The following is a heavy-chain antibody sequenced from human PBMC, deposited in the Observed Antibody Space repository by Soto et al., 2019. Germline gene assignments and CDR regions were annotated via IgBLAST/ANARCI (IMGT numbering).Heavy chain of an antibody. D-gene: IGHD6-19*01. Sequence: QLQLQESGPGLVKPSETLSLTCTVSGGSISSSSYYWGWIRQPPGKVLEWIGSIYYSGSTYYNPALKSRVTITVDTSKNQFSLKLSSVTAADTAVYYCARHRGETGGIAVACYGMDVWGQGTTVTVSS. V-gene: IGHV4-39*01. J-gene: IGHJ6*02. CDR3: ARHRGETGGIAVACYGMDV. CDR2: IYYSGST. CDR1: GGSISSSSYY.